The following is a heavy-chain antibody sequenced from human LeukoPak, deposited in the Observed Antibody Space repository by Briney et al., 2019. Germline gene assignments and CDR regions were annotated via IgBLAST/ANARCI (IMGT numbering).Heavy chain of an antibody. CDR2: ISAYNGNT. Sequence: ASVTVSCKGSVYTFTSYGISWVRQAPGQGLEWMGWISAYNGNTNYAQKLQGRVTMTTDTSTSTAYMELRSLRSDDTAVYYCARRRRNCSSTSCYFWFDPWGQGTLVTVSS. CDR1: VYTFTSYG. CDR3: ARRRRNCSSTSCYFWFDP. D-gene: IGHD2-2*01. V-gene: IGHV1-18*04. J-gene: IGHJ5*02.